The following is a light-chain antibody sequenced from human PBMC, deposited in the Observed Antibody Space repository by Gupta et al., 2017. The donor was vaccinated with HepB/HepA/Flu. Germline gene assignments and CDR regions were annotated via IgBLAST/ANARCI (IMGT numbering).Light chain of an antibody. CDR2: GNN. J-gene: IGLJ3*02. CDR1: TSNIGKNL. CDR3: AAWDVSVGGPV. V-gene: IGLV1-44*01. Sequence: QSLLTPPPSASGTPGPCLTISCSVSTSNIGKNLVNWYQQLPGTSPKLLIFGNNARPSGVPDRCSGSKSGTSASLAISGLQSEDEADYYCAAWDVSVGGPVFGGGTKVTVL.